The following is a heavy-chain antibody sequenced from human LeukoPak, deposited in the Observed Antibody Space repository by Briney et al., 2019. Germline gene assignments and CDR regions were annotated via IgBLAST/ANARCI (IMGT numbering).Heavy chain of an antibody. CDR2: ISSSGSTT. D-gene: IGHD3-9*01. V-gene: IGHV3-11*01. J-gene: IGHJ5*02. CDR1: GFTFSDYY. Sequence: PGGSLRLSCAASGFTFSDYYMSWIRQAPGKGLEWVSYISSSGSTTYYADSVKGRFTISRDNAKNSLYLQMNSLRAEDTAAYYCARDIAGSYDILTGSNWSDPWGQGTLVTVSS. CDR3: ARDIAGSYDILTGSNWSDP.